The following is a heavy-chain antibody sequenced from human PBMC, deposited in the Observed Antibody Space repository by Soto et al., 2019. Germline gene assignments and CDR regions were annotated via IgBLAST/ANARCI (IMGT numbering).Heavy chain of an antibody. J-gene: IGHJ4*02. CDR2: IIPIFGTA. CDR1: GDTFNTYS. CDR3: ARDPCISTTCYHDY. Sequence: QVQLVQSGAEVKKPGSSVKVSCKASGDTFNTYSISWVRQAPGQGLEWMGGIIPIFGTANYAQNFQGRVTITADGSTNTAYMDLSGLRAEDTAVYYRARDPCISTTCYHDYWGQGTLVTVSS. V-gene: IGHV1-69*12. D-gene: IGHD2-2*01.